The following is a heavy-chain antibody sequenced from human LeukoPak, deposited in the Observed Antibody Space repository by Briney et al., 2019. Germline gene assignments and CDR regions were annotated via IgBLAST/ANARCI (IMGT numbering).Heavy chain of an antibody. V-gene: IGHV1-2*06. CDR1: GYTFTGYY. Sequence: GASVTVSCKASGYTFTGYYMHWVRQTPGQGLEWMGRINTNSGGTNYAQKFQGRVTMTRDTSISTAYMELSRLRSDDTAVYYCSRSGSRATMVRGVIPNFEYWGQGTLVTVSS. J-gene: IGHJ4*02. CDR3: SRSGSRATMVRGVIPNFEY. D-gene: IGHD3-10*01. CDR2: INTNSGGT.